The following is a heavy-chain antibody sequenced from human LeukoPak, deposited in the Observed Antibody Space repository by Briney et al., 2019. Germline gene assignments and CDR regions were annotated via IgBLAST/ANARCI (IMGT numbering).Heavy chain of an antibody. CDR3: AREGYYGSGSEFDY. CDR1: GYTFTGYY. Sequence: ASVKVSCKASGYTFTGYYMHWVRQAPGQGLEWMGWINPNSGGTNYAQKFQGWVTMTRDTSISTAYMELSRLRSDYTAVYYCAREGYYGSGSEFDYWGQGTLVTVSS. D-gene: IGHD3-10*01. J-gene: IGHJ4*02. CDR2: INPNSGGT. V-gene: IGHV1-2*04.